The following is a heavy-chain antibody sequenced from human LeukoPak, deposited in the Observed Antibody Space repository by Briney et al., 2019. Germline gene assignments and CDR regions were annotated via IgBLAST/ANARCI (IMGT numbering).Heavy chain of an antibody. CDR1: GGSISSSSYY. CDR3: ARVYGSGSYYGFDY. CDR2: IYYSGST. V-gene: IGHV4-39*07. Sequence: SETLSLTCTVSGGSISSSSYYWGWIRQPPGKGLEWIGSIYYSGSTYYNPSLKSRVTISVDTSKNQFSLKLSSVTAADTAVYYCARVYGSGSYYGFDYWGQGTLVTVSS. J-gene: IGHJ4*02. D-gene: IGHD3-10*01.